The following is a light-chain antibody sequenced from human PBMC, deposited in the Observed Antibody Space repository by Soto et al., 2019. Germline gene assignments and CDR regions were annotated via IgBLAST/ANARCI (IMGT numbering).Light chain of an antibody. J-gene: IGLJ2*01. Sequence: QSALTQPASVSGSPGQSITISCTVSSSDAGGDRYVSWYQQRAGKAPQLMMYGFNYRPSGVPSRFSGSRSGNTASLTIFGLQAEDEADYYCNSYARGGTVIFGGGTKLTVL. CDR3: NSYARGGTVI. V-gene: IGLV2-14*03. CDR2: GFN. CDR1: SSDAGGDRY.